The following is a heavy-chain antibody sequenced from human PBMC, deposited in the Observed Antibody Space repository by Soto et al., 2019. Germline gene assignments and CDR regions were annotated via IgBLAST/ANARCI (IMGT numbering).Heavy chain of an antibody. Sequence: GGSLRLSCAASGFVFSSYAMHWVRQAPGKGLEWVAVISYDGINKYYADSVKGRFTISRDNAKNSLYLQMNSLRAEDTAVYYCAREGRVGGIDYWGQGTPVTVSS. V-gene: IGHV3-30*07. J-gene: IGHJ4*02. CDR2: ISYDGINK. CDR1: GFVFSSYA. D-gene: IGHD6-19*01. CDR3: AREGRVGGIDY.